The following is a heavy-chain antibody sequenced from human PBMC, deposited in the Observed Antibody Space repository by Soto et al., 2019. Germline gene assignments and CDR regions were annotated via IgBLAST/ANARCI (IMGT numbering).Heavy chain of an antibody. D-gene: IGHD1-26*01. Sequence: QLQLQESGPGLVKPSETLSLTCTVSGGSISSSSYYWGWIRQPPGRGLEWIGSIYYSGSTYYNPSLKSRVTISVDTSKNQFSLKLSSVTAADTAVYYCARLGGSYRSWFDPWGQGTLVTVSS. CDR3: ARLGGSYRSWFDP. CDR1: GGSISSSSYY. CDR2: IYYSGST. J-gene: IGHJ5*02. V-gene: IGHV4-39*01.